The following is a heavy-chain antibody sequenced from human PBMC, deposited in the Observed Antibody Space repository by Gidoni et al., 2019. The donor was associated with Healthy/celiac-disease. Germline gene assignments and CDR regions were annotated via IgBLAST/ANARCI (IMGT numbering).Heavy chain of an antibody. CDR3: ARDEERIMDGKLDY. D-gene: IGHD1-26*01. CDR2: ISSSSSYI. J-gene: IGHJ4*02. V-gene: IGHV3-21*01. Sequence: EVQLVESGGGLVKPGGSLRLSCAASGFTFGSYSMNWVRQAPGKGLEWVSSISSSSSYIYYADSVKGRFTISRDNAKNSLYLQMNSLRAEDTAVYYCARDEERIMDGKLDYWGQGTLVTVSS. CDR1: GFTFGSYS.